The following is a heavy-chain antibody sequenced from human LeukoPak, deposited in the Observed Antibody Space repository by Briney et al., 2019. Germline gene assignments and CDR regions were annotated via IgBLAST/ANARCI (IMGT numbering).Heavy chain of an antibody. CDR2: ISSSGSTI. D-gene: IGHD3-22*01. J-gene: IGHJ4*02. CDR1: GFTFSSYE. Sequence: GGSLRLSCAASGFTFSSYEMNWVRQAPGKGLEWVSYISSSGSTIYYADSVKGRFTISRDNAKNSLYLQMNSLRAEDTAVYYCARRHDSSGTLDYWGQGTLVTVSS. V-gene: IGHV3-48*03. CDR3: ARRHDSSGTLDY.